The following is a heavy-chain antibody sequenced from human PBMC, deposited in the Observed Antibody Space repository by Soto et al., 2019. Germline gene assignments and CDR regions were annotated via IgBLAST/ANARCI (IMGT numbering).Heavy chain of an antibody. V-gene: IGHV3-33*01. CDR2: IWYDGSNK. CDR1: GFTFSSYG. J-gene: IGHJ5*02. Sequence: GGSLRLSCAASGFTFSSYGMDWVRQAPGKGLEWVAIIWYDGSNKYYADSVKGRFTISRDNSKNTLYLQMNSLRVEDTAVYYCARDLGYYGSGNNWFDPWGQGTLVTVSS. CDR3: ARDLGYYGSGNNWFDP. D-gene: IGHD3-10*01.